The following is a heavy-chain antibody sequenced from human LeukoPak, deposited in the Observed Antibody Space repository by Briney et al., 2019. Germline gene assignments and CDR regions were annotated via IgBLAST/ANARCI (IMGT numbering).Heavy chain of an antibody. CDR2: ISGSGGST. CDR1: GFTFSSYA. V-gene: IGHV3-23*01. J-gene: IGHJ4*02. D-gene: IGHD6-13*01. Sequence: GGSLRLPCAASGFTFSSYAMSWVRQAPGKGLDWVSAISGSGGSTYYADSVKGRFTISGDNSKSTLYLQMNSLRAEDTAVYYCAKDPIAATDYWGQGTLVTVSS. CDR3: AKDPIAATDY.